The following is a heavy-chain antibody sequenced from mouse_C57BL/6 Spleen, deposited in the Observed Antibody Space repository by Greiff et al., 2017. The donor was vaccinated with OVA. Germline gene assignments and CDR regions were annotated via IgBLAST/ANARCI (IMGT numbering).Heavy chain of an antibody. J-gene: IGHJ2*01. Sequence: VQGVESGPGLVQPSQSLSITCTVSGFSLTSYGVHWVRQSPGKGLEWLGVIWRGGSTDYNAAFISRLSISKDNSKSQVFFKMNRLQADDTAIYYCARMGGSPFDYWGQGTTLTVSS. CDR2: IWRGGST. CDR3: ARMGGSPFDY. V-gene: IGHV2-2*01. CDR1: GFSLTSYG. D-gene: IGHD1-1*02.